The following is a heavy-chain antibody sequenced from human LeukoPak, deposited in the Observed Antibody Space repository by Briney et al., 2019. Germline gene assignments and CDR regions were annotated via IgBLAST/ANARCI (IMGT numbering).Heavy chain of an antibody. CDR3: ARYVVASACFDS. D-gene: IGHD2-21*01. V-gene: IGHV3-74*01. J-gene: IGHJ4*02. CDR2: MNSDGTVT. Sequence: GGSLRLSCAASGFTLSGYWMHWLRQAPGEGLVWVSRMNSDGTVTTYADSVRGRFTISRDNAKNTLYLQMSSLRAEDTAVYYCARYVVASACFDSWGQGTPVTVSS. CDR1: GFTLSGYW.